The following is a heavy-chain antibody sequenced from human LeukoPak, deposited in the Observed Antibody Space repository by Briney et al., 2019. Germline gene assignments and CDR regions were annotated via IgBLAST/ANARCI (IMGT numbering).Heavy chain of an antibody. Sequence: SETLSLTCTVSGGSISSSSYHWGWIRQPPGKGLEWIGTIYYGGITYYNPSLESRVTISVDTSKKQFSLKLTSVTAADAAVYYCARLGDYYDSSGYFDAFDIWGQGTMVTVFS. D-gene: IGHD3-22*01. V-gene: IGHV4-39*01. CDR2: IYYGGIT. J-gene: IGHJ3*02. CDR1: GGSISSSSYH. CDR3: ARLGDYYDSSGYFDAFDI.